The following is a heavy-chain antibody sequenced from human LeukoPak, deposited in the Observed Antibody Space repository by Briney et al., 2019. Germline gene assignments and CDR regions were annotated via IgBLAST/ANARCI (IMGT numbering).Heavy chain of an antibody. J-gene: IGHJ3*02. Sequence: SETLSLTCTVSGASIRSGDYYWSWIRQPPGKGLEWIGYIYDSGSTYYNPSLKSRVTITVDTSENRFSLKLSSVTATDTAVYYCARDCSGGSCYGAFDIWGQGTMVTVSS. CDR2: IYDSGST. D-gene: IGHD2-15*01. V-gene: IGHV4-30-4*01. CDR1: GASIRSGDYY. CDR3: ARDCSGGSCYGAFDI.